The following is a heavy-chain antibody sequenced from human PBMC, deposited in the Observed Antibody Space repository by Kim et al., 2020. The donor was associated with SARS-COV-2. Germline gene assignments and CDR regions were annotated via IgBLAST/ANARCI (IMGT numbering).Heavy chain of an antibody. Sequence: QGRVTITADKSTSTAYMELSSLRSEDTAVYYCARGRADYYDSSGYYYDYWGQGTLVTVSS. J-gene: IGHJ4*02. D-gene: IGHD3-22*01. V-gene: IGHV1-69*02. CDR3: ARGRADYYDSSGYYYDY.